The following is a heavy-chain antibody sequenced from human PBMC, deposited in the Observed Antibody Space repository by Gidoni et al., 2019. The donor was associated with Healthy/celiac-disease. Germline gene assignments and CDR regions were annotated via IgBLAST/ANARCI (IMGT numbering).Heavy chain of an antibody. V-gene: IGHV3-15*01. J-gene: IGHJ4*02. CDR1: GFTFSNAW. CDR3: TTAWGLWLRPFDY. Sequence: EVQLVESGGGLVKPGGSLRLSCAASGFTFSNAWMSWVRQAPGKGLEWVGRIKSKTDGGTTDYAAPVKGRFTISRDDSKNTLYLQMNSLKTEDTAVYYCTTAWGLWLRPFDYWGQGTLVTVSS. D-gene: IGHD5-18*01. CDR2: IKSKTDGGTT.